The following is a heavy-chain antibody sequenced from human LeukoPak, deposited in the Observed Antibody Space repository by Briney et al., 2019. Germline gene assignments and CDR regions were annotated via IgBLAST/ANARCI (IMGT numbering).Heavy chain of an antibody. Sequence: ASVKVSCKASGYTFTSYDINWVRQATGQGLEWMGWMNPNSGNTGYAQKFQGRVTMTTDTSTTTAYMELRSLRSDDTAVYYCARDGVRWELPSAFDIWGQGTMVTVSS. D-gene: IGHD1-26*01. CDR2: MNPNSGNT. CDR1: GYTFTSYD. CDR3: ARDGVRWELPSAFDI. J-gene: IGHJ3*02. V-gene: IGHV1-8*02.